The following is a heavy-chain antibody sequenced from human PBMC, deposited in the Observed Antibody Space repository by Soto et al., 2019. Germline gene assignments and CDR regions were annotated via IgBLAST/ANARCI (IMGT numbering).Heavy chain of an antibody. CDR2: FDPEDGET. Sequence: ASVKVSCKASGYTFTSYYMHCVRQAPGKGLEWMGGFDPEDGETIYAQKFQGRVTITRDTSASAAYMELSTLGSEDTSIYYCARSETDCSRFDYWGQGTLVTVSS. CDR1: GYTFTSYY. V-gene: IGHV1-24*01. D-gene: IGHD2-21*01. J-gene: IGHJ4*02. CDR3: ARSETDCSRFDY.